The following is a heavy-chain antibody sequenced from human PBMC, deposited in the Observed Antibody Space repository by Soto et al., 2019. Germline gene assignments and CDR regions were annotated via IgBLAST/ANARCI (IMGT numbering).Heavy chain of an antibody. CDR3: AKGPNYYDSSGYYSTEYFQH. V-gene: IGHV3-23*01. J-gene: IGHJ1*01. CDR2: ISGSGGST. Sequence: VGSLRLSCAASGFTFSSYAMSWVRQAPGKGLEWVSAISGSGGSTYYADSVKGRFTISRDNSKNTLYLQMNSLRAEDTAVYYCAKGPNYYDSSGYYSTEYFQHWGQSTLVTVSS. CDR1: GFTFSSYA. D-gene: IGHD3-22*01.